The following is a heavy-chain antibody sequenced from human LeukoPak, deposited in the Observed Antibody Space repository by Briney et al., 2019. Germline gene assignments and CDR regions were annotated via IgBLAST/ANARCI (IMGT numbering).Heavy chain of an antibody. Sequence: GGSLRLSCAASGFTFSTYSMNWVRQAPGKGLERVSPIKSSSSYIYHPDSVKGRFTISRDNAKKLLYLHMNTLRDEDTAVYYSARSTSYSAAAGTPENAFDIWGQGTMVTVSS. V-gene: IGHV3-21*03. CDR2: IKSSSSYI. CDR3: ARSTSYSAAAGTPENAFDI. D-gene: IGHD6-13*01. CDR1: GFTFSTYS. J-gene: IGHJ3*02.